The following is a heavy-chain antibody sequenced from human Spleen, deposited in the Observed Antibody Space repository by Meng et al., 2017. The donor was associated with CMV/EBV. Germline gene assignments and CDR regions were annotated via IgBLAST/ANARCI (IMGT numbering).Heavy chain of an antibody. J-gene: IGHJ1*01. V-gene: IGHV3-72*01. D-gene: IGHD6-19*01. CDR1: GLRFSDYY. CDR2: TRNKDNKYNT. Sequence: GLRFSDYYWGWVRQVPGKGLEWLGRTRNKDNKYNTEYAGYVRGRITISGYDTRNSLYLNMSRLEVEDTAFYYSVSGDSSGRYFQYWGQGTLVTVSS. CDR3: VSGDSSGRYFQY.